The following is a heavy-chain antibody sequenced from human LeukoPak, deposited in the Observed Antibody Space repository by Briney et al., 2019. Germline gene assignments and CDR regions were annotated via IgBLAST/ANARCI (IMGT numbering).Heavy chain of an antibody. CDR1: GFTFSDYY. V-gene: IGHV3-53*01. CDR3: ARLYYYVSGTYSRYFDY. Sequence: PGGSLRLSCAASGFTFSDYYMTWVRQAPGKGLEWVSIIYSGGTTYYADSVKGRFTISRDNSKNTLYLQMNSLRAEDTAVYYCARLYYYVSGTYSRYFDYWGQETLVTVSS. D-gene: IGHD3-10*01. J-gene: IGHJ4*02. CDR2: IYSGGTT.